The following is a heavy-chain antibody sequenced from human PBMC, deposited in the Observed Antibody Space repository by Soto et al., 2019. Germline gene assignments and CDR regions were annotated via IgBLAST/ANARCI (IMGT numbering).Heavy chain of an antibody. CDR3: ETALIAARPWVPDY. CDR2: FDPEDGET. CDR1: GYTLTELS. V-gene: IGHV1-24*01. J-gene: IGHJ4*02. Sequence: ASVKVSCKVSGYTLTELSMHWVRQAPGKGLEWMGGFDPEDGETIYAQKFQGRVTMTEDTSTDTAYMELSSLRSEDTAVYYCETALIAARPWVPDYWGQGTLVTVSS. D-gene: IGHD6-6*01.